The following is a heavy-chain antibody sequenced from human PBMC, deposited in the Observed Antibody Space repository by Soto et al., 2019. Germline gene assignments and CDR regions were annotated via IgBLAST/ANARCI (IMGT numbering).Heavy chain of an antibody. CDR2: MNPNSGNT. V-gene: IGHV1-8*01. J-gene: IGHJ6*03. CDR3: ARGSLVVAATRAANSGYVTGYMDV. D-gene: IGHD2-15*01. Sequence: ASVKVSCKASGYTFTSYDINWVRQATGQGLEWMGWMNPNSGNTGYAQKFQGRVTMTRNTSISTAYMELSSLRSEDTAVYYCARGSLVVAATRAANSGYVTGYMDVWGKGTTVTVSS. CDR1: GYTFTSYD.